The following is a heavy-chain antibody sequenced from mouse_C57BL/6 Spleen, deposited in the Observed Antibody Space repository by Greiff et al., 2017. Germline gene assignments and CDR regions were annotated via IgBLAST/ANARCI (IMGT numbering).Heavy chain of an antibody. J-gene: IGHJ3*01. Sequence: EVNVVESGGGLVKPGGSLKLSCAASGFTFSDYGMHWVRQAPEKGLEWVAYISSGSSTIYYADTVKGRFTISRDNAKNTLFLQMTSLRSEDTAMYYCARQGTTVEAWFAYWGQGTLVTVSA. CDR3: ARQGTTVEAWFAY. V-gene: IGHV5-17*01. CDR1: GFTFSDYG. D-gene: IGHD1-1*01. CDR2: ISSGSSTI.